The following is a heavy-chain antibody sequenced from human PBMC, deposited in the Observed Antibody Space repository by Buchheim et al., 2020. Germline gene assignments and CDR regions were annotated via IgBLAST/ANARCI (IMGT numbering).Heavy chain of an antibody. CDR3: ARGLVTDFYYGMDV. D-gene: IGHD4-23*01. V-gene: IGHV4-31*03. J-gene: IGHJ6*02. CDR2: IYSSGNA. Sequence: QVQLQESGPGLMKPSQTLSLVCTVSGASISSDTYYWTWIRQPPGKGLEWIGYIYSSGNAYSTPSLKSRVTISIDTSESQFSLTLSSVTAADTAVYYCARGLVTDFYYGMDVWGQGTT. CDR1: GASISSDTYY.